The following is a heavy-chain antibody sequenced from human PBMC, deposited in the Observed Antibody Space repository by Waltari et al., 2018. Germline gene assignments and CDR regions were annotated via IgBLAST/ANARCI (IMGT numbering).Heavy chain of an antibody. CDR3: ARHLRITIFGVVMQYYFDY. CDR1: GGSFSGYY. J-gene: IGHJ4*02. D-gene: IGHD3-3*01. V-gene: IGHV4-34*01. CDR2: IKHRGRT. Sequence: QVQLQQWGAGLLKPSETLSLTCAVYGGSFSGYYWSWIRQPPGKGLEWIGEIKHRGRTNDNPSPKSRVTISVDTSKNQFSLKLSSVTAADTAVYYCARHLRITIFGVVMQYYFDYWGQGTLVTVSS.